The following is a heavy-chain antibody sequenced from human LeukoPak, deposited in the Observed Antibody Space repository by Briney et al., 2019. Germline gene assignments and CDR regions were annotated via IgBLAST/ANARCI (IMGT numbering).Heavy chain of an antibody. CDR2: IKQDGSEK. D-gene: IGHD2-15*01. CDR3: ASESPYCSGGSCPRKYYYYGMDV. Sequence: GGSLRLSCAASGFTFSSYWMSWVRQAPGKGLERVANIKQDGSEKYYVDSVKGRFTISRDNAKNSLYLQMNSLRAEDTAVYYCASESPYCSGGSCPRKYYYYGMDVWGQGTTVTVSS. J-gene: IGHJ6*02. V-gene: IGHV3-7*01. CDR1: GFTFSSYW.